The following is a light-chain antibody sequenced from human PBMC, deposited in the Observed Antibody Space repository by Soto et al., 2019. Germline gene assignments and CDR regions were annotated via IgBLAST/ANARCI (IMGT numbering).Light chain of an antibody. CDR2: DVS. CDR3: SSYTSSSTRV. J-gene: IGLJ1*01. V-gene: IGLV2-14*01. CDR1: SSVFGGYNY. Sequence: SVLTQPASVSGSPGQSITISCTGTSSVFGGYNYVSWYQQHPGKAPKLMIYDVSNRPSGVSNRFSGSKSGNTASLSISGLQAEDEADYYCSSYTSSSTRVFGTGTQLTVL.